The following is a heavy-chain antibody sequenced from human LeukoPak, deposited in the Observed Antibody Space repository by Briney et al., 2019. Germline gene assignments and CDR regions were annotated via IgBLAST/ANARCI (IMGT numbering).Heavy chain of an antibody. CDR1: GFTFSSYE. CDR3: ARVSGMDGAFDI. CDR2: ISSSGSTI. D-gene: IGHD1-26*01. V-gene: IGHV3-48*03. Sequence: GGSLRLSCAASGFTFSSYEMNWVRQVPGKGRKWISYISSSGSTIYYADSVKGRFTISRDNAKNSLYLQMNSLRAEDTAVYYCARVSGMDGAFDIWGQGTMVTVSS. J-gene: IGHJ3*02.